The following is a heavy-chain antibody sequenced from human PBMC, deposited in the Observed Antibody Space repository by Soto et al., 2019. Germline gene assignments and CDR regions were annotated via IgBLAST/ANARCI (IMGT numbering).Heavy chain of an antibody. Sequence: EVQLLESGGGLVQPGGSLRLSCAASGFTFSSYAMSWVRQAPGKGLEWVSAISGSGGSTYYADSVKGRFTISRDNSKNTLYLQMSSLRAEDTAVYYCAKVPIGSYFGDDACDIWGQGTMVTVSS. D-gene: IGHD1-26*01. V-gene: IGHV3-23*01. CDR1: GFTFSSYA. J-gene: IGHJ3*02. CDR3: AKVPIGSYFGDDACDI. CDR2: ISGSGGST.